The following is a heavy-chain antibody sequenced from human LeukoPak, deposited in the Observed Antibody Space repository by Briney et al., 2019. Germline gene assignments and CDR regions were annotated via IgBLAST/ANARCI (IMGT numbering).Heavy chain of an antibody. J-gene: IGHJ3*01. CDR2: ISAYNGNT. CDR1: GYTFTSYG. CDR3: ARAPSNYYGSGSYYP. Sequence: ASVKVSCKASGYTFTSYGISWVRQAPGQGLEWMGWISAYNGNTNYAQKLQGRVTMTTDTSTSTAYMELRSLRSDDTAVYYCARAPSNYYGSGSYYPWGQGTMVTVSS. V-gene: IGHV1-18*01. D-gene: IGHD3-10*01.